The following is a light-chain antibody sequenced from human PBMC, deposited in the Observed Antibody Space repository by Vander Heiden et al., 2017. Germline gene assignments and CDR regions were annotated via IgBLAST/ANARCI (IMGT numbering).Light chain of an antibody. CDR1: QGVSSW. Sequence: DIQMTQSPSTLSASVGDRVTITCRASQGVSSWLAWYQQKPGEAPNLLIYDASSLKSGVPSRFSGSGSGTEFTLTISSLQPDDFATYYCQHYNSYPRTFGQGTKVEIK. CDR2: DAS. J-gene: IGKJ1*01. CDR3: QHYNSYPRT. V-gene: IGKV1-5*01.